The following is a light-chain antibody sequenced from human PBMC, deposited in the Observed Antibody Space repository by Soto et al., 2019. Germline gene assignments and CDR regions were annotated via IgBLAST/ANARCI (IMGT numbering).Light chain of an antibody. CDR2: DVT. CDR1: NIDVGGYNY. Sequence: QSVLTQPASVSGSPGQSITISCTGTNIDVGGYNYVSWYQQHPGKAPRLIISDVTNRPSGVSNRFSGSKSGNTASLTISGLQAEDEADYYCNTYICTSSLYVVGTGTNVTDL. J-gene: IGLJ1*01. CDR3: NTYICTSSLYV. V-gene: IGLV2-14*01.